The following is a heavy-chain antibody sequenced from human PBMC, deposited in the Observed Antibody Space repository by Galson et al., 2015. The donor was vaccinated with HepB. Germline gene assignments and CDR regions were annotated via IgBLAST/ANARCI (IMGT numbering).Heavy chain of an antibody. Sequence: LRLSCAASGFTFSSYSMNWVRQAPGKGLEWVSSISSSSSYIYYADSVKGRFTISRDNAKNSLYLQMNSLRAEDTAVYYCARLPGEIAPRSYYMDVWGKGTTVTVSS. CDR3: ARLPGEIAPRSYYMDV. CDR1: GFTFSSYS. D-gene: IGHD3-10*01. J-gene: IGHJ6*03. V-gene: IGHV3-21*01. CDR2: ISSSSSYI.